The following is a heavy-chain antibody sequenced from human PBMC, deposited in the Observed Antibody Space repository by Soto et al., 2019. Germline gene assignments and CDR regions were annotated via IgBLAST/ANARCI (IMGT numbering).Heavy chain of an antibody. Sequence: GSVKVSCKAFGYTFTTYFIHWVRQAPGQGFEWLGRINPTGGDTVYAQKFQGRVSVTRDTSTSTVNIELGSLTSKDTAVYYCARGSYASNVFIMDVWGQGTAVTVSS. CDR2: INPTGGDT. D-gene: IGHD2-2*01. CDR3: ARGSYASNVFIMDV. V-gene: IGHV1-46*01. J-gene: IGHJ6*02. CDR1: GYTFTTYF.